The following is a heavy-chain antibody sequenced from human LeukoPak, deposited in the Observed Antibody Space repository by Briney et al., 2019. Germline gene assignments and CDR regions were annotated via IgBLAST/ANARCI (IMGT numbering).Heavy chain of an antibody. CDR1: GGSFSGYY. Sequence: SETLSLTCAVYGGSFSGYYWSWIRQPPGKGLEWIGEINHSGSANYNPSLKSRVTISVDTSKNQFSLKLSSVTAADMAVYYCASTLQLNWGQGTLVTVSS. CDR3: ASTLQLN. D-gene: IGHD1-1*01. CDR2: INHSGSA. J-gene: IGHJ4*02. V-gene: IGHV4-34*01.